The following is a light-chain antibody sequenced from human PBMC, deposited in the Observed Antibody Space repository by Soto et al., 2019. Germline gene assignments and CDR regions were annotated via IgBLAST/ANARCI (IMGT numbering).Light chain of an antibody. CDR3: QQSYSTFWT. CDR2: LTS. J-gene: IGKJ1*01. CDR1: QSISRY. V-gene: IGKV1-39*01. Sequence: IQMTQSPSSLSASVGDRVSITCRASQSISRYLNWYQQKPGKAPKLLISLTSSLQSEVPSRFSGSGSGTDFTLTISSLQPEDFATYYCQQSYSTFWTFGQGTKVDIK.